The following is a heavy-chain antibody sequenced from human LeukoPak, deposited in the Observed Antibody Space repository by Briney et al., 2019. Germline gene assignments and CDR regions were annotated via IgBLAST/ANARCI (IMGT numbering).Heavy chain of an antibody. V-gene: IGHV1-2*02. CDR2: INPNSGGT. J-gene: IGHJ3*02. D-gene: IGHD6-19*01. CDR3: AREGIAVAGHGAFDI. CDR1: GYTLTGYY. Sequence: ASVKVSCKASGYTLTGYYMHWVRQAPGQGHEWMGWINPNSGGTNYAKKVQGRVTMTRDTSISTAYMELSRLRSDDTAVYYCAREGIAVAGHGAFDIWGQGTMVTVSS.